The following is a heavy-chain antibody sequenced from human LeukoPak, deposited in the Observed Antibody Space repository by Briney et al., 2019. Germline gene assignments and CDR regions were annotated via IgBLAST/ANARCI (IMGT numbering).Heavy chain of an antibody. CDR1: GYSISSGYY. CDR2: IYHSGIT. J-gene: IGHJ6*03. CDR3: ASLPGSGIAGYYYYYMDV. D-gene: IGHD6-13*01. Sequence: SETLSLTCTVSGYSISSGYYWGWIRQPPGKGLEWIGSIYHSGITYYNPSLKSRVTISVDTSKNQFSLKLSSVTAADTAVYYCASLPGSGIAGYYYYYMDVWGKGTTVTVSS. V-gene: IGHV4-38-2*02.